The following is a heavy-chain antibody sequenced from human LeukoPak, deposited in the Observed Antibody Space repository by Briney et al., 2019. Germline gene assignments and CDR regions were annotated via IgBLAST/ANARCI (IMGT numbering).Heavy chain of an antibody. J-gene: IGHJ3*02. Sequence: GVTLRLSCAASGFTFSSYGMSWVRQAPGKGLEWVANIKQDGSEKYYVDSVKGRFTISRDNAKNSLYLQMNSLRAEDTAVYYCARAGGTYYGIAFDIWGQGTMVTVSS. CDR3: ARAGGTYYGIAFDI. D-gene: IGHD1-26*01. V-gene: IGHV3-7*01. CDR1: GFTFSSYG. CDR2: IKQDGSEK.